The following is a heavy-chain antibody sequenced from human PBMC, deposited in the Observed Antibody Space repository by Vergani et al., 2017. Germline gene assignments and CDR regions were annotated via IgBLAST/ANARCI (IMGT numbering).Heavy chain of an antibody. D-gene: IGHD2-2*01. V-gene: IGHV3-21*01. CDR1: GFTFSSYS. J-gene: IGHJ3*02. CDR2: ISSSSYI. Sequence: VQLVEWGGGLFKPGGSLRLSCAASGFTFSSYSMNWVRQAPGKGLEWVSSISSSSYIYYADSVKGRFTISRDNAKNSLYLQMNSLRAEDTAVYYCARVSRAYCSSTSCYAFDIWGQGTMVTVSS. CDR3: ARVSRAYCSSTSCYAFDI.